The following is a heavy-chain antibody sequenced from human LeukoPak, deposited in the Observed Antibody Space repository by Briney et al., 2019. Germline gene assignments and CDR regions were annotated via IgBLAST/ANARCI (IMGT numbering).Heavy chain of an antibody. CDR3: ARLNVLAMATNFDY. D-gene: IGHD5-24*01. V-gene: IGHV4-34*01. CDR1: GGSFSGYY. Sequence: PSETLSFTCAVYGGSFSGYYWSWIRQPPGKGLEWIGEINHSGSTNYNPSLKSRVTISVDTSKNQLSLRMTSVTAADTALYYCARLNVLAMATNFDYWGQGILVTVSS. J-gene: IGHJ4*02. CDR2: INHSGST.